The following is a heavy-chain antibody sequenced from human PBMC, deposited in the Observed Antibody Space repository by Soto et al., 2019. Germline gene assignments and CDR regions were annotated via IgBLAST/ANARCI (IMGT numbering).Heavy chain of an antibody. Sequence: GGSLRLSCAASGFTFSSYCMSWVRQAPGKGLEWVANIKQDGSEKYYVDSVKGRFTISRDNAKNSLYLQMNSLRAEDTAVYYCARDSRGTLDYWGQGTLVTVSS. CDR1: GFTFSSYC. V-gene: IGHV3-7*05. CDR3: ARDSRGTLDY. CDR2: IKQDGSEK. J-gene: IGHJ4*02.